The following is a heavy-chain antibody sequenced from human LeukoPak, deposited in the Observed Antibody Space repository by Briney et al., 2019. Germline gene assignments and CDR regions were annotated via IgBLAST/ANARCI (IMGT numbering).Heavy chain of an antibody. J-gene: IGHJ3*02. CDR2: IYHSGST. CDR3: ASPTVVTQAFDI. V-gene: IGHV4-30-2*01. Sequence: SETLSLTCAVSGGSISSGGYSWSWIRQPPGKGLEWIGYIYHSGSTYYNPSLKSRVTISVDRSKNQFSLKPSSVTAADTAVYYCASPTVVTQAFDIWGQGTMVTVSS. CDR1: GGSISSGGYS. D-gene: IGHD4-23*01.